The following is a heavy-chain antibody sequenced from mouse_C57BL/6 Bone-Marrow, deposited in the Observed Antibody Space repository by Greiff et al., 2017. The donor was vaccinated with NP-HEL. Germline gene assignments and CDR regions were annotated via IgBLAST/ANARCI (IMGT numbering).Heavy chain of an antibody. D-gene: IGHD3-1*01. CDR3: ARRFSGWYCDV. J-gene: IGHJ1*03. Sequence: QVQLKQSGPELVKPGASVKISCKASGYAFSSSWMNWVKQRPGKGLEWIGRIYPGDGDTNYNGNVKGKATLTADKSSSTAYMQLSSLTSEDSAVYFCARRFSGWYCDVWGTGTTVTVSS. V-gene: IGHV1-82*01. CDR1: GYAFSSSW. CDR2: IYPGDGDT.